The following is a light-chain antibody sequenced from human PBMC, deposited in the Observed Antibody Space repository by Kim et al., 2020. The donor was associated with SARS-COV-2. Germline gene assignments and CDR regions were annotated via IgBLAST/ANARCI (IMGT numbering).Light chain of an antibody. Sequence: AVGQTVRITCQGDSRRSYYASWYQQKPGQAPVLVIYGKNNRPSGIPDRFSGSSSGNTASLTITGAQAEDEADYYCNSRDSSGNHWVFGGGTKVTVL. CDR2: GKN. CDR1: SRRSYY. V-gene: IGLV3-19*01. CDR3: NSRDSSGNHWV. J-gene: IGLJ3*02.